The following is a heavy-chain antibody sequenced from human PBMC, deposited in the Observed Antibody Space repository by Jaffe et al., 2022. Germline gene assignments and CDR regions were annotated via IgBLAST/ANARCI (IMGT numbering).Heavy chain of an antibody. V-gene: IGHV4-34*01. CDR1: GGSFSGYY. J-gene: IGHJ4*02. CDR3: ARAPRLRIFDY. CDR2: INHSGST. D-gene: IGHD3-3*01. Sequence: QVQLQQWGAGLLKPSETLSLTCAVYGGSFSGYYWSWIRQPPGKGLEWIGEINHSGSTNYNPSLKSRVTISVDTSKNQFSLKLSSVTAADTAVYYCARAPRLRIFDYWGQGTLVTVSS.